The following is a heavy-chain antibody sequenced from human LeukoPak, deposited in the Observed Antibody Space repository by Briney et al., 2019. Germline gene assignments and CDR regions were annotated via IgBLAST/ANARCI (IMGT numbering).Heavy chain of an antibody. CDR3: ARKFCSGGSCYDDYGDFIGSGAFDI. CDR2: IIPIFGTA. D-gene: IGHD2-15*01. V-gene: IGHV1-69*05. J-gene: IGHJ3*02. Sequence: ASVKVSCKASGGTFSSYAISRVRQAPGQGLEWMGGIIPIFGTANYAQKFQGRVTITTDESTSTAYMEMSSLRSEDTAVYYCARKFCSGGSCYDDYGDFIGSGAFDIWGQGTMVTVS. CDR1: GGTFSSYA.